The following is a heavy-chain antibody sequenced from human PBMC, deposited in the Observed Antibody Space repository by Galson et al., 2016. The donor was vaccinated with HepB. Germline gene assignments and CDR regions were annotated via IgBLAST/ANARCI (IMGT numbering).Heavy chain of an antibody. J-gene: IGHJ3*02. Sequence: SLRLSCAAPGFTFSGYWMHWVRQAPGKGLVWVSRINSDGYKTNYADYVKGRFTISRDNAKNTLYLQMNSLRAEDTAVYYCARDFSYYDSEFDAFDIWGQGTMVTVSS. CDR1: GFTFSGYW. CDR3: ARDFSYYDSEFDAFDI. V-gene: IGHV3-74*01. D-gene: IGHD3-10*01. CDR2: INSDGYKT.